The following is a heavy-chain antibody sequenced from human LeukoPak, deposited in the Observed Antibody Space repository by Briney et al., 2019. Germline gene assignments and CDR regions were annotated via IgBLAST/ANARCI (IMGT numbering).Heavy chain of an antibody. V-gene: IGHV3-23*01. CDR2: ISGSGGST. J-gene: IGHJ4*02. Sequence: GGSLRLSCAASGFTFSSFAMSWVRQAPGKGLEWVSAISGSGGSTYYADSVKGRFTISRDNSKNTLYLQMNSLRAEDTAVYYCAKGGELGYCRGGSCYGIYYWGQGTLVTVSS. CDR1: GFTFSSFA. D-gene: IGHD2-15*01. CDR3: AKGGELGYCRGGSCYGIYY.